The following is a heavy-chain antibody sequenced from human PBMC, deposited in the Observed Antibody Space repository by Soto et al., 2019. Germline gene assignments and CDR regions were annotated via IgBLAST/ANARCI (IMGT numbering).Heavy chain of an antibody. V-gene: IGHV4-59*06. Sequence: SEPLSRTCTVSGGSMTSYYCSWIRQHPGKGLEWIGYIYYSGSTYYNPSLKSRVTISVDTSKNQFSLKLSSVTAADTAVYYCARGAPLPYYYGSGTYLPNWFDPWGQGTLVTVSS. J-gene: IGHJ5*02. CDR2: IYYSGST. D-gene: IGHD3-10*01. CDR3: ARGAPLPYYYGSGTYLPNWFDP. CDR1: GGSMTSYY.